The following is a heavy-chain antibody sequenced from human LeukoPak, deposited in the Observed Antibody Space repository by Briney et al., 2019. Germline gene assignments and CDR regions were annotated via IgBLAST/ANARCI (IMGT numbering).Heavy chain of an antibody. CDR1: GGSISSGGYY. Sequence: SETLSLTCTVSGGSISSGGYYWSWIRQHPGKGLEWIGYIYYSGSTYYNPSLKSRVTISVDTSKNQFSLKLSSVTAADTAVYYCARHLRFGAPRDSGYINWFDPWGQGTLVTVSS. CDR3: ARHLRFGAPRDSGYINWFDP. J-gene: IGHJ5*02. CDR2: IYYSGST. D-gene: IGHD3-22*01. V-gene: IGHV4-39*01.